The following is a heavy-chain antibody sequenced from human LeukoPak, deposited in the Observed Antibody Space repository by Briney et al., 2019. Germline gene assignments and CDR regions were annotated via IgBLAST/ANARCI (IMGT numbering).Heavy chain of an antibody. D-gene: IGHD1-26*01. V-gene: IGHV3-30-3*01. Sequence: PGGSLRLYCAASGFTFSSYAMRSARQAPGKGLEWVAVISYDGGNKYYADSVKGRFTISTDNSKNTLYLQMNSLRAEDTAVYYCAAVPEWGLLDYWGQGTLVTVSS. CDR2: ISYDGGNK. J-gene: IGHJ4*02. CDR1: GFTFSSYA. CDR3: AAVPEWGLLDY.